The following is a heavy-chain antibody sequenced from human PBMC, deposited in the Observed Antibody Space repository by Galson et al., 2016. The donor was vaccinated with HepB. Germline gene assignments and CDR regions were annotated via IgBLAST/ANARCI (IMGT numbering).Heavy chain of an antibody. CDR2: IHHTGST. D-gene: IGHD4-11*01. J-gene: IGHJ4*02. CDR1: GYSISSGYY. CDR3: MREGLTTDY. V-gene: IGHV4-38-2*02. Sequence: TLSLTCAVSGYSISSGYYWAWIRQPPGKGLEWIGTIHHTGSTYYSPSLNGRVTISLDTSVNHFSLRLTSMTAADTALYYCMREGLTTDYWGQGTLVTVSS.